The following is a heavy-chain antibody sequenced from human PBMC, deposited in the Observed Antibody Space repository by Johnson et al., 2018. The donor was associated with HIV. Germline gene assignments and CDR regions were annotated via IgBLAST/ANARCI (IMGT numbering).Heavy chain of an antibody. Sequence: QEQLVESGGGVVQPGRSLRLSCAVSGFTFSDHYMSWIRQTPGKGLQWVSYISGSGSIIYSADSVQGRFTISRDNVKNSLYLQMDSLRPEDTAVYYCARSRHGGIQPSDAFDVWGQGTMVTVSS. CDR1: GFTFSDHY. D-gene: IGHD3-16*01. V-gene: IGHV3-11*04. CDR3: ARSRHGGIQPSDAFDV. J-gene: IGHJ3*01. CDR2: ISGSGSII.